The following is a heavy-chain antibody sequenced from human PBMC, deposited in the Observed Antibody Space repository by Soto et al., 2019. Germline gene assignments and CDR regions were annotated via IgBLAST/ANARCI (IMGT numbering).Heavy chain of an antibody. CDR3: ARQGAVPTYYYYYYGMDV. CDR2: IYYSGST. CDR1: DGSISGRGYY. V-gene: IGHV4-39*01. J-gene: IGHJ6*02. D-gene: IGHD4-17*01. Sequence: SVTLSHTCTVADGSISGRGYYWGWNRQSPGKSLEWIGSIYYSGSTYYNPSLKSRVTISVDTSKNQFALNLSSVTAADTAVYYCARQGAVPTYYYYYYGMDVWGQGTTVPVSS.